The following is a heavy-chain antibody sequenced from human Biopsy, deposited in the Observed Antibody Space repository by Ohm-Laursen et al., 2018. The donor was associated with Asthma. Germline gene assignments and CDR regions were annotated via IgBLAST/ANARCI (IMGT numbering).Heavy chain of an antibody. CDR2: ISYDGNHK. CDR3: AKRRGYSGHDNDY. Sequence: SLRLSCTASGFMFRSFCMHWVRQAPGKGLEWVAVISYDGNHKLYEDSVKGRFTISRDNSKNTLYLQMNSLRTEDTAVYYCAKRRGYSGHDNDYWGQGTLVIVSS. CDR1: GFMFRSFC. J-gene: IGHJ4*02. D-gene: IGHD5-12*01. V-gene: IGHV3-30*18.